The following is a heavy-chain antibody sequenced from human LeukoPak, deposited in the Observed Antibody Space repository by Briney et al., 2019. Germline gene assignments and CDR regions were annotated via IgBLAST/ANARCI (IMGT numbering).Heavy chain of an antibody. Sequence: GGSLRLSCAASGLTISSYSMNWVRQAPGKGLQWVSYISSSSSTTYYADSVKGRFTISRDNSKNTLYLQMNSLRAEDTAVYYCAKAKIVLVDFDYWGQGTLVTVSS. CDR1: GLTISSYS. CDR2: ISSSSSTT. CDR3: AKAKIVLVDFDY. J-gene: IGHJ4*02. V-gene: IGHV3-48*01. D-gene: IGHD3-16*02.